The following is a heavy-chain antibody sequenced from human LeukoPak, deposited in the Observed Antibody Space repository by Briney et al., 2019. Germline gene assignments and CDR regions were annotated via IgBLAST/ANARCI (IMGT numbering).Heavy chain of an antibody. J-gene: IGHJ4*02. CDR1: GFTFSSYS. D-gene: IGHD2-2*01. V-gene: IGHV3-21*01. Sequence: GGSLRLFCAASGFTFSSYSMNWVRQAPGKGLEWVSSISSSSSYIYYADSVKGRFTISRDNAKNSLYLQMNSLRAEDTAVYYCASLPVVPAAIVPDYWGQGTLVTVSS. CDR3: ASLPVVPAAIVPDY. CDR2: ISSSSSYI.